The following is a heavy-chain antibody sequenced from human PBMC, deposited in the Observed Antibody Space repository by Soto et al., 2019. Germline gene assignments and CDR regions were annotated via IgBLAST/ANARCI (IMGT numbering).Heavy chain of an antibody. V-gene: IGHV1-69*01. CDR2: IIPIFGTA. CDR1: GGTFSSYA. J-gene: IGHJ6*02. CDR3: ARDPYCSSTSCFSFYYYGMDV. Sequence: QVQLVQSGAEVKKPGSSVKVSCKASGGTFSSYAISWVRQAPGQGLEWMGGIIPIFGTANYAQKVQGRVTITADESTSTAYMELSSLRSEDTAVYYFARDPYCSSTSCFSFYYYGMDVWGQGTTVTVSS. D-gene: IGHD2-2*01.